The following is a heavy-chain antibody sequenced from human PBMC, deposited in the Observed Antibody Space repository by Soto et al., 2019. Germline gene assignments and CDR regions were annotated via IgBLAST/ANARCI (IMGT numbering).Heavy chain of an antibody. D-gene: IGHD4-4*01. Sequence: EVQLVESGGGLVQPGGSLRLSCAASGFTLSGYWMSWVRQAPGKGLEWVANIKQDGSEIYCVDSVKGRFTISRDNAKNSLFLQMNSLRAEDTAVYYCLITTSAFDIWGQGTLVTVSS. CDR3: LITTSAFDI. V-gene: IGHV3-7*01. CDR1: GFTLSGYW. J-gene: IGHJ3*02. CDR2: IKQDGSEI.